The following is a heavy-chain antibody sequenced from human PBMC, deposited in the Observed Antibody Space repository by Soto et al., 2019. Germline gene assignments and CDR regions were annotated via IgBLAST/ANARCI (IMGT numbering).Heavy chain of an antibody. CDR2: IYYSGST. D-gene: IGHD1-26*01. CDR1: GGSITSSSYY. V-gene: IGHV4-39*01. CDR3: ATQEVGGTYVYTFDP. Sequence: QLHLRESGPGLVKPSETLSLTCTVSGGSITSSSYYWGWIRQPPGKGLEWIGSIYYSGSTYYNPCLKSRVTISVDTSKIQFSRMLSSVTAADTAVYYCATQEVGGTYVYTFDPWGQGTLVTVSS. J-gene: IGHJ5*02.